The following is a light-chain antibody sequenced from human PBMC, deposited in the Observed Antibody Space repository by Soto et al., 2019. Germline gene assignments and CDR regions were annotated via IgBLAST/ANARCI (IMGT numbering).Light chain of an antibody. J-gene: IGKJ4*01. CDR3: QNYGSSSLT. CDR2: GTS. V-gene: IGKV3-20*01. Sequence: PGEKATPSCRASQSLSTSYLAWYQQKPGQAPRLLTYGTSSRASGIPDRFSGSGSGTDFTLTISRLEPEDFAVYYCQNYGSSSLTFGGGTKVDIK. CDR1: QSLSTSY.